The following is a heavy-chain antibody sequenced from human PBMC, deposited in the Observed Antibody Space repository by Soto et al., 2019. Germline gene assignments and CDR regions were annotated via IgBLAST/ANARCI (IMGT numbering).Heavy chain of an antibody. V-gene: IGHV4-34*01. CDR1: GGSFSGYY. CDR2: INHSGST. J-gene: IGHJ4*02. D-gene: IGHD2-8*02. CDR3: ARDKITGLFDY. Sequence: QVQLQQWGAGLLKPSETLSLTCGVYGGSFSGYYWTWIRQPPGTGLEWIGEINHSGSTNYNPSLKTRVTISVDPSKNQFSLKLTSVTAADTAVYYCARDKITGLFDYCGQGTQVTVSS.